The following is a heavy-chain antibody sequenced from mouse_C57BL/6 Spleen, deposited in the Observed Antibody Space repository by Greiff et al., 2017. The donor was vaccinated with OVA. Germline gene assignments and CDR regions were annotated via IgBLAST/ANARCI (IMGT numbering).Heavy chain of an antibody. Sequence: VQLQQSGPELVKPGASVKISCKASGYSFTGSFMNWVKQSPGKSLEWIGRINPYTGDTYYNQKFKGKDTLTVDKSSSNAHMELLSLTSEDFAVYYGAREGGYDYDARNFDYWGQGTTLTVSS. CDR3: AREGGYDYDARNFDY. CDR2: INPYTGDT. D-gene: IGHD2-4*01. V-gene: IGHV1-37*01. J-gene: IGHJ2*01. CDR1: GYSFTGSF.